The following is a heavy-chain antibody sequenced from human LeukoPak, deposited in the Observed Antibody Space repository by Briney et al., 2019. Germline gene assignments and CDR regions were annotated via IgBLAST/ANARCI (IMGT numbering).Heavy chain of an antibody. Sequence: GGSLRLSCTASGFTFGDYAMSWVRQAPGKGLEWVGFIRSKPYGGATEYAASVKGRFTISRDDSKSIAYLQMNSLKTEDTAVYYCTASMIVVVIDYWGQGTLVTVSS. V-gene: IGHV3-49*04. CDR2: IRSKPYGGAT. CDR1: GFTFGDYA. J-gene: IGHJ4*02. CDR3: TASMIVVVIDY. D-gene: IGHD3-22*01.